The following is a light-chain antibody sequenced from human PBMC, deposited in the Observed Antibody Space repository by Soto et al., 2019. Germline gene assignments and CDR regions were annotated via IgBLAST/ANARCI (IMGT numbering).Light chain of an antibody. Sequence: QLVLTQPPSVSGAPGQGVTISCTGSSSNIGAGYDVHWYRQLPGTAPRLLIYRNTNRPSGVPDRFFGSKSGTSASLAITGLQAEDEADYYCHSYDSSLSGVVFGGGTKLTVL. J-gene: IGLJ2*01. CDR1: SSNIGAGYD. CDR3: HSYDSSLSGVV. CDR2: RNT. V-gene: IGLV1-40*01.